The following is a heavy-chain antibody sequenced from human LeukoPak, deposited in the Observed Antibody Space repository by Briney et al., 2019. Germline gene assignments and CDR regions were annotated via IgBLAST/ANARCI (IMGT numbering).Heavy chain of an antibody. D-gene: IGHD4-23*01. CDR2: ISSSSSTI. J-gene: IGHJ4*02. CDR1: GFTFSSYS. V-gene: IGHV3-48*01. Sequence: GGSLRLSRAASGFTFSSYSMNWVRQAPGKGLEWVSYISSSSSTIYYADSVKGRFTISRDNSNNTLYLQMSGLRAEDTAVYYRTDGGTERSFYFDYWGQGTLVTVSS. CDR3: TDGGTERSFYFDY.